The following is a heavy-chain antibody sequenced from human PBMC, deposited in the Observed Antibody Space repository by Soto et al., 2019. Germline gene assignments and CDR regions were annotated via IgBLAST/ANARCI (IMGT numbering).Heavy chain of an antibody. D-gene: IGHD3-22*01. CDR3: ARERSYDSSGYYYGVLDY. CDR2: IYYSGST. Sequence: SETLSLTCTVSGGSISSGDYYWSWIRQPPGKGLERIGYIYYSGSTYYNPSLKSRVTISVDTSKNQFSLKLSSVTAADTAVYYCARERSYDSSGYYYGVLDYWGQGTLVTVSS. J-gene: IGHJ4*02. V-gene: IGHV4-30-4*01. CDR1: GGSISSGDYY.